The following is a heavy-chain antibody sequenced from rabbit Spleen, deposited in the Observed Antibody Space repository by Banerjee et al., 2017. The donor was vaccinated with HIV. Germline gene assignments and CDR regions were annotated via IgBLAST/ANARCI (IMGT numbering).Heavy chain of an antibody. CDR3: ARDLATVVGWNFNL. Sequence: QEQLEESGGGLVKPGASLTLTCAASGFSFSNRHYLCWVRQAPGKGLQWIACINTYTARPVYATWAKGRFTISRTSSTTVTLQMTSLTAADTTTYFCARDLATVVGWNFNLWGQGTLVTVS. D-gene: IGHD3-1*01. V-gene: IGHV1S45*01. CDR1: GFSFSNRHY. CDR2: INTYTARP. J-gene: IGHJ4*01.